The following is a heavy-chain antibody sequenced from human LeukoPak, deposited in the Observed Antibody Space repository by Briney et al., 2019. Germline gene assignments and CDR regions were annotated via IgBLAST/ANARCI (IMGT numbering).Heavy chain of an antibody. D-gene: IGHD2-15*01. Sequence: ASVKVSCKASGYTFTSYGISWVRQAPGQGLEWRGWISAYNGNTNYAQKLQGRATMTTDTSTSTAYMELRSLRSDDTAAYYCARYCSGGSCYPNDFDYWGQGTMVTVSS. CDR3: ARYCSGGSCYPNDFDY. CDR1: GYTFTSYG. CDR2: ISAYNGNT. J-gene: IGHJ4*02. V-gene: IGHV1-18*01.